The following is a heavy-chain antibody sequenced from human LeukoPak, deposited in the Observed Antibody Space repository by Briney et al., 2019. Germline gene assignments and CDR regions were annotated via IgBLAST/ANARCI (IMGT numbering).Heavy chain of an antibody. CDR3: ARETRYCSSTSCQLDY. V-gene: IGHV3-66*01. CDR2: IYTGGTT. J-gene: IGHJ4*02. CDR1: GFTVSDNF. D-gene: IGHD2-2*01. Sequence: GGSLRLSCAASGFTVSDNFMSWVRQAPGMAPEWVSVIYTGGTTYYANSVKGRFTISRDTSKNTLFLQMNSLRAEDTAVYYYARETRYCSSTSCQLDYWGQGTLVTVSS.